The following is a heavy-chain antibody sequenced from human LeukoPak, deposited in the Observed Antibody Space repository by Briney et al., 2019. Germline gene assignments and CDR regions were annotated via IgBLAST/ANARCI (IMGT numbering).Heavy chain of an antibody. V-gene: IGHV1-3*01. D-gene: IGHD3-16*01. Sequence: ASVKVSCKASGYTFTSYAMHWVRQAPGQRLEWMGWINAGNGNTKYSQKFQGRVTITRDTSASTAYMELSSLRSEDTAVYYCARSFGKYLYYFDYWGQGTLVTVSS. CDR3: ARSFGKYLYYFDY. CDR1: GYTFTSYA. J-gene: IGHJ4*02. CDR2: INAGNGNT.